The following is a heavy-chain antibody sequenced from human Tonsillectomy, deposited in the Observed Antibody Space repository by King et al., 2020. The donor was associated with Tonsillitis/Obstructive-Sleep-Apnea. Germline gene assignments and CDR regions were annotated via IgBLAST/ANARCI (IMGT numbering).Heavy chain of an antibody. CDR3: ARVGKGYCSGGSCPKTYMDV. V-gene: IGHV4-31*03. CDR1: GGSISSGGYY. Sequence: QLQESGPGLVKPSQTLSLTCTVSGGSISSGGYYWSWIRQHPGKGLEWIGYIYYSGSTYYNPSLKSRFNISVDTSKNQFSLKLSSVTAADTAVYYCARVGKGYCSGGSCPKTYMDVWGKGTTVTVSS. D-gene: IGHD2-15*01. J-gene: IGHJ6*03. CDR2: IYYSGST.